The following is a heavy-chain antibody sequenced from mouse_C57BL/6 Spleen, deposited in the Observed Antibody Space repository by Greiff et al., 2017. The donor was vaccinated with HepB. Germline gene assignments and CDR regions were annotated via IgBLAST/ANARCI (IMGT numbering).Heavy chain of an antibody. Sequence: VQLQQPGAELVMPGASVKLSCKASGYTFTSYWMHWVKQRPGQGLEWIGEIDPYDSYTNYNQKFKGKSTVTVDKSSSTAYMQLSSLTSEDSAVYYCARSRITTLPFDYWGQGTTLTVSS. D-gene: IGHD1-1*01. J-gene: IGHJ2*01. V-gene: IGHV1-69*01. CDR3: ARSRITTLPFDY. CDR1: GYTFTSYW. CDR2: IDPYDSYT.